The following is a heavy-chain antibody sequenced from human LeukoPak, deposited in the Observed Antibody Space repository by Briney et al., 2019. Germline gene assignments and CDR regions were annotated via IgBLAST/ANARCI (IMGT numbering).Heavy chain of an antibody. CDR1: GYTFTSYG. V-gene: IGHV1-18*01. CDR3: ARETVPNYYDSSGYYLLSAFDT. D-gene: IGHD3-22*01. Sequence: ASVKVSCKASGYTFTSYGISWVRQAPGQGLEWMGWISAYNGNTNYAQKLQGRVTMTTDTSTSTAYMELRSLRSDDTAVYYCARETVPNYYDSSGYYLLSAFDTWGQGTMVTVSS. CDR2: ISAYNGNT. J-gene: IGHJ3*02.